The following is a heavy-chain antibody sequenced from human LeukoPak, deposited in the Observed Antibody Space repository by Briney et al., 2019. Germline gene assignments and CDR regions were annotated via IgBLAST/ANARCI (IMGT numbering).Heavy chain of an antibody. Sequence: SQTLSLTCTVSGASISSGDSYWSWIRQPPGKGLEWIVYIYYSGSTYNNPSLRSRLIISVDTSKNQFSLRLSSVTAADTAVYYCARGPHVSDGIAAVRIDYWGQGTLVTVSS. CDR2: IYYSGST. D-gene: IGHD6-13*01. CDR3: ARGPHVSDGIAAVRIDY. CDR1: GASISSGDSY. V-gene: IGHV4-30-4*01. J-gene: IGHJ4*02.